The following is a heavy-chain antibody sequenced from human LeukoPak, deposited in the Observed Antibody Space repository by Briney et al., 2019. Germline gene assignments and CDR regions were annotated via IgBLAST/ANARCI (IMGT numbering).Heavy chain of an antibody. Sequence: GGSLRLSCAGFGFTFRSHGMNWVRQAPGKGLEWVSYISSSGDRIYYADSVRGRLVISRDNDGNSLFLEMDTLRAEDTAVYYCARANPTTPIYYFDFWGRGTLDTVSS. D-gene: IGHD4-17*01. CDR1: GFTFRSHG. CDR2: ISSSGDRI. J-gene: IGHJ4*02. V-gene: IGHV3-48*01. CDR3: ARANPTTPIYYFDF.